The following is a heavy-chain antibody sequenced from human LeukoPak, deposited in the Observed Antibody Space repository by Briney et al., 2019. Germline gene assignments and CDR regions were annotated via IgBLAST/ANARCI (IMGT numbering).Heavy chain of an antibody. V-gene: IGHV4-30-4*08. CDR1: GGSISSCDYY. CDR3: ARVVLGLRYFDWLLSPGYFDL. D-gene: IGHD3-9*01. Sequence: SQTLSLTCTVSGGSISSCDYYWSWIRQPPGKGLEWIGYIYYSGSTYYNPSLKSRVTISVDTSKNQFSPKLSSVTAADTAVYYCARVVLGLRYFDWLLSPGYFDLWGRGTLVTVSS. CDR2: IYYSGST. J-gene: IGHJ2*01.